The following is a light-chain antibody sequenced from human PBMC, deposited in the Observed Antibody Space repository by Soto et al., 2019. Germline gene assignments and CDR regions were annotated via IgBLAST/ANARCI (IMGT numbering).Light chain of an antibody. Sequence: DIQMTQSPSTLSASVGDRVTITCRASQTINSWLAWYQQKPGKAPNLLIYTASTLESGVPSRFSGSGSGTQFTLTISSLQPDDFATYYCQQYNFYPLTFVGGTKVEIK. V-gene: IGKV1-5*03. J-gene: IGKJ4*01. CDR2: TAS. CDR3: QQYNFYPLT. CDR1: QTINSW.